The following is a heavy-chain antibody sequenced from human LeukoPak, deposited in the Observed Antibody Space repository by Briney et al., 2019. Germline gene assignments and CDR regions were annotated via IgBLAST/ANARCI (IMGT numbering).Heavy chain of an antibody. CDR3: ARGDDYGDYWGLY. J-gene: IGHJ4*02. CDR1: GYTFTGFY. V-gene: IGHV1-2*02. Sequence: ASVKVSCKASGYTFTGFYIHWVRQAPGQGLEWMGWINPNSGGTKYAQRFQGRVTMTRDTSISTAYMELNSLRSDDTAVYHCARGDDYGDYWGLYWGQGTLVTVSS. CDR2: INPNSGGT. D-gene: IGHD4-17*01.